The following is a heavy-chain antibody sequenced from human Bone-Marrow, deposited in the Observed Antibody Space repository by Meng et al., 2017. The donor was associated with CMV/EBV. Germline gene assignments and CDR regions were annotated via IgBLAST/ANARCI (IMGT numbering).Heavy chain of an antibody. J-gene: IGHJ4*02. CDR2: ISSDGRST. Sequence: GGSLRLSCAASGFSGFSLSIYSVHWVRQAPGKGLEYVSSISSDGRSTYYADSVRGRFTSSRDNSKNTLYLQMNSLRAEDTAVYYCAPRGTGGELTYWGQGSLVTVSS. D-gene: IGHD1-26*01. V-gene: IGHV3-64*04. CDR3: APRGTGGELTY. CDR1: GFSGFSLSIYS.